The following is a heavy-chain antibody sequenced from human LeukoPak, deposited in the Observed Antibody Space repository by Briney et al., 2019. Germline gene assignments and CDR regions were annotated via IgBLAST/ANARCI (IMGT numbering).Heavy chain of an antibody. V-gene: IGHV4-59*01. CDR3: AREHYYDSSGYDI. D-gene: IGHD3-22*01. J-gene: IGHJ3*02. CDR1: GGSISSYY. CDR2: IYYSGST. Sequence: SETLSLTCTVSGGSISSYYWSWIRQPPGKGLEWIGYIYYSGSTNYNPSLKSRVTISVDTPKNQFSLKLSSVTAADTAVYYCAREHYYDSSGYDIWGQGTMVTVSS.